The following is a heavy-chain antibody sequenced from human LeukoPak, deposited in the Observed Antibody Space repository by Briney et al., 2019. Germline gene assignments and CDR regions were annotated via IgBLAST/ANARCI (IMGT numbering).Heavy chain of an antibody. V-gene: IGHV4-39*01. D-gene: IGHD3-22*01. J-gene: IGHJ4*02. CDR1: GGSISSSSYY. CDR3: ARTYYYEYYFDY. CDR2: IYYSGST. Sequence: SETLSLTCTVSGGSISSSSYYWGWIRQPPGKGLEWIGSIYYSGSTYYNPSLKSRVTISVDTSKNQFSLKLSSVTAAGTAVYYCARTYYYEYYFDYWGQGTLVTVSS.